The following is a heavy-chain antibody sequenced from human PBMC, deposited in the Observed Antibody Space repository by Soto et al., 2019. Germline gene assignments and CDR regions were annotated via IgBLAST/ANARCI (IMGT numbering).Heavy chain of an antibody. J-gene: IGHJ6*02. CDR2: INHSGST. Sequence: PSETLSLTCAVYGGSFSGYYWSWIRQPPGKGLEWIGEINHSGSTNYNPSLKSRVTISVDTSKNQFSLKLSSVTAADAAVYYCARDGYYDFWSGYSHYYGMDVWGQGTTVTVSS. V-gene: IGHV4-34*01. D-gene: IGHD3-3*01. CDR1: GGSFSGYY. CDR3: ARDGYYDFWSGYSHYYGMDV.